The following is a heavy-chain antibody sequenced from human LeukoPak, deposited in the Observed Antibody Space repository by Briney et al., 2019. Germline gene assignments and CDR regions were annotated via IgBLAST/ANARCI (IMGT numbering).Heavy chain of an antibody. CDR3: ARDGNVAATIVLDY. Sequence: GGSLRLSCAASGFTFSSYSMNWVRQAPGKGLEWVSSISSSSSYIYYADSVKGRFTISRDNAKNSLYLQMSSLRAEDTAVYYCARDGNVAATIVLDYWRQGTLVTVSS. V-gene: IGHV3-21*01. CDR2: ISSSSSYI. D-gene: IGHD5-12*01. CDR1: GFTFSSYS. J-gene: IGHJ4*02.